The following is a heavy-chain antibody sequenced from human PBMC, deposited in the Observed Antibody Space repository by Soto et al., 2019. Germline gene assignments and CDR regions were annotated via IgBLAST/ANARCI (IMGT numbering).Heavy chain of an antibody. CDR3: ARGNHRWLQLWYFDL. CDR1: GGTFSNYP. J-gene: IGHJ2*01. CDR2: IIPIFGTV. Sequence: QVQLVQSGAEMKKPGSSVKVSRKASGGTFSNYPISWVRQAPGQGLEWMGGIIPIFGTVNYAQKFQGRVTITADESTSTAYMELSSLRSEDTAVYYCARGNHRWLQLWYFDLWGRGTLVTVSS. V-gene: IGHV1-69*12. D-gene: IGHD5-12*01.